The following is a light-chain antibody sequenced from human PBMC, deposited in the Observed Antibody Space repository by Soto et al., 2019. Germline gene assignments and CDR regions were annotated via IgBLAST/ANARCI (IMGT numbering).Light chain of an antibody. J-gene: IGLJ2*01. V-gene: IGLV2-14*03. CDR3: SSYTSSIAGV. Sequence: QSALTQPASVSGSPGQSITISCTGTSNNVGAYDYVSWYQQHPGKAPKLLIYDVTNRPSEVSDRFSGSKSGSTASLTISGLQADDERDYYCSSYTSSIAGVFGGGTKLTVL. CDR2: DVT. CDR1: SNNVGAYDY.